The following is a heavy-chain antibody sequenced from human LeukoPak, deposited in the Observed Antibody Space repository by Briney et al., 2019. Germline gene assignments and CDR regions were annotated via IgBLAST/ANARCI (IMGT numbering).Heavy chain of an antibody. J-gene: IGHJ4*02. Sequence: SETLSLTCAVSGGSISSSNWWSWVRQPPGKGLEWIEEIYHSGSTNYNPSLKSRVTISVDKSKNQFSLKLSSVTAADTAVYYCARVGQWLVRSQSLFDYWGQGTLVTVSS. CDR3: ARVGQWLVRSQSLFDY. V-gene: IGHV4-4*02. CDR1: GGSISSSNW. CDR2: IYHSGST. D-gene: IGHD6-19*01.